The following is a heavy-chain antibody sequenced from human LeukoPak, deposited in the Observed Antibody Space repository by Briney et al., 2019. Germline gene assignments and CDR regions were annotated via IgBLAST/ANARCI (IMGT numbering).Heavy chain of an antibody. Sequence: PGGSLRLSCAVAGFSFNSYTMTGVRQAPGKGREWVSSISSDVSDINYTASVKGRFTISRDNAQNSLYLQMPNLTAEDKAVYYCASDWGPKHRRSRHFDYWGEGTLVPVS. CDR1: GFSFNSYT. J-gene: IGHJ4*02. CDR3: ASDWGPKHRRSRHFDY. D-gene: IGHD3-16*01. V-gene: IGHV3-21*01. CDR2: ISSDVSDI.